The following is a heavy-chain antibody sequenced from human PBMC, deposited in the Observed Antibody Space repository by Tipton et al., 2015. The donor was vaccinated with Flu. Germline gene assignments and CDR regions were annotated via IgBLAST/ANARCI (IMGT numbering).Heavy chain of an antibody. CDR2: FPNTGTT. V-gene: IGHV4-61*08. D-gene: IGHD7-27*01. J-gene: IGHJ4*02. CDR1: GGSVSGGGYR. CDR3: ARDFWGSLDS. Sequence: TLSLTCTVSGGSVSGGGYRWSWIRQPPGKGLEWIGYFPNTGTTNFNPSLKSRVTMSLDTSKNQFFLRLTSVTAADTAVYYCARDFWGSLDSWSQGTLVTVSS.